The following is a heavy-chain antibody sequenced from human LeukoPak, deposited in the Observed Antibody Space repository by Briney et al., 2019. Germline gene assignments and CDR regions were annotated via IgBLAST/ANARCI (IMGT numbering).Heavy chain of an antibody. CDR3: ARGNLVAAGMSDY. CDR2: INHSGST. D-gene: IGHD6-13*01. J-gene: IGHJ4*02. V-gene: IGHV4-34*01. Sequence: SETLSLTCAVYGGSFSGYYWSWIRQPPGKGLEWIGEINHSGSTNYNPSLKSRVTISVDTSKNQFSLKLSSVTAADTAVYYCARGNLVAAGMSDYWGQGTLVTVSS. CDR1: GGSFSGYY.